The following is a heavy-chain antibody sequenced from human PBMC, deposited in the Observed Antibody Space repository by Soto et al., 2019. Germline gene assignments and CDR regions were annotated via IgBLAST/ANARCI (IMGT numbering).Heavy chain of an antibody. CDR2: INHSGST. Sequence: SETLSLTCAVYGGSLSGYYWSWIRQPPGKGLEWIGEINHSGSTNYNPSLKSRVTISVDTSKNQFPLKLSSVTAADTAVYFCARVAVSGTRFDYWGQGTLVTVSS. CDR1: GGSLSGYY. CDR3: ARVAVSGTRFDY. J-gene: IGHJ4*02. V-gene: IGHV4-34*01. D-gene: IGHD6-19*01.